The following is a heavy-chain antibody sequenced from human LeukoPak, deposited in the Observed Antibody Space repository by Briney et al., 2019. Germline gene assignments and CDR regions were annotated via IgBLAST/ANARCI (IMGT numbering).Heavy chain of an antibody. CDR3: TRDEGSGWGYYYYGMDV. Sequence: GRSLRLSCTASGFTFGDYAMSWVRQATGKGLEWVGFIRSKAYGGTTEYAASVKGRFTISRDDSKSIAYLQMNSLKTEDTAVYYCTRDEGSGWGYYYYGMDVWGQGTTVTVSS. CDR2: IRSKAYGGTT. D-gene: IGHD6-19*01. J-gene: IGHJ6*02. CDR1: GFTFGDYA. V-gene: IGHV3-49*04.